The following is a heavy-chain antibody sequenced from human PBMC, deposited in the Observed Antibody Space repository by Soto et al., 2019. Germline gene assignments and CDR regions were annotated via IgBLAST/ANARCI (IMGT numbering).Heavy chain of an antibody. D-gene: IGHD5-18*01. V-gene: IGHV4-61*01. CDR2: IYYSGST. Sequence: PSETLSLTCTVSGGSVSSGSYYWSWIRQPPGKGLEWIGYIYYSGSTNYNPSLKSRVTISVDTSKNQFSLKLSSVTAADTAVYYYARDPGYSYGVDWGQGTLVTVSS. CDR3: ARDPGYSYGVD. CDR1: GGSVSSGSYY. J-gene: IGHJ4*02.